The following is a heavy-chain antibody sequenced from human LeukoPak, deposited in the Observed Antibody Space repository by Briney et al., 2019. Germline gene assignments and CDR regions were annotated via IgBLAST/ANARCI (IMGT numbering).Heavy chain of an antibody. D-gene: IGHD1-7*01. CDR3: ATANNWNYALGY. CDR2: ISAYNGNT. Sequence: ASVKVSCKASGYTFTCYGISWVRQAPGQGLEWMGWISAYNGNTNYAQKLQGRVTMTTDTSTSTAYMELRSLRSDDTAMYYCATANNWNYALGYWGQGTLVTVSS. CDR1: GYTFTCYG. V-gene: IGHV1-18*01. J-gene: IGHJ4*02.